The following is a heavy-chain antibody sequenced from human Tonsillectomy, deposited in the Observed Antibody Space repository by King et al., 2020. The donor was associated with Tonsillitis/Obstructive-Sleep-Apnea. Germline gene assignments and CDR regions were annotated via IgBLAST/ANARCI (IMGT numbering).Heavy chain of an antibody. V-gene: IGHV4-39*01. CDR3: AINMMVVVTGNYFDY. CDR1: GGSISRSSYY. D-gene: IGHD3-22*01. Sequence: LQLQESGPGLVKPSETLSLTCTVSGGSISRSSYYWGGIRQPPGKGLEWIGSIYYSESTHYNPSLKSRVTISVNTSKNQFSLKVSSVTAADTAVYYCAINMMVVVTGNYFDYWGQGTLVTVSS. CDR2: IYYSEST. J-gene: IGHJ4*02.